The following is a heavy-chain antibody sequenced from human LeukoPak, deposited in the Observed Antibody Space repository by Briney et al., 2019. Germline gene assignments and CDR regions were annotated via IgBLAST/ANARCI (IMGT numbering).Heavy chain of an antibody. CDR1: GFTFSNYG. V-gene: IGHV3-33*01. J-gene: IGHJ2*01. Sequence: PGRSLRLSCAASGFTFSNYGMYWVRQAPGKGLEWVAVIWYDGSNKYYADSVKGRFTISRDNSKNTLYLQMNSLRAEDTAVYYCASGFPVAAADWYFDLWGRGTLVTVSS. CDR3: ASGFPVAAADWYFDL. CDR2: IWYDGSNK. D-gene: IGHD2-21*01.